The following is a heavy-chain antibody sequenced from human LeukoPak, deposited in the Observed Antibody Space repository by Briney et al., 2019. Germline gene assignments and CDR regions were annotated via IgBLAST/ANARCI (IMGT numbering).Heavy chain of an antibody. CDR1: GFTFSDYY. Sequence: PGGSLRLSCAASGFTFSDYYMSWVRQAPGKGLEGVSYISSSGSNIYYADSVEGRFTISRDNAKNSLYLQMNSLRAEATAVYYCARNSSSGHFDPGGQGPLATASS. CDR3: ARNSSSGHFDP. CDR2: ISSSGSNI. V-gene: IGHV3-11*04. J-gene: IGHJ5*02. D-gene: IGHD6-13*01.